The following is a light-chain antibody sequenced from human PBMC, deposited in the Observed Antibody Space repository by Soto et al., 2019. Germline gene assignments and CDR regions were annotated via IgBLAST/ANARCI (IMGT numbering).Light chain of an antibody. CDR3: CSYAGSFYV. V-gene: IGLV2-11*01. J-gene: IGLJ1*01. Sequence: QSVLTQPRSVSGSPGQSVTISCTGTSSDVGGYDYVPWYQQHPGKAPKLMIFDVTKRPSGVPDRFSGSKSGNTASLTISGLQAEDEAHYSCCSYAGSFYVFGSGTKVTVL. CDR1: SSDVGGYDY. CDR2: DVT.